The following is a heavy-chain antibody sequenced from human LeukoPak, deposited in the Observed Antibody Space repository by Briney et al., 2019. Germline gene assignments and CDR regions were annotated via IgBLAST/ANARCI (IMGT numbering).Heavy chain of an antibody. CDR2: INHSGST. J-gene: IGHJ3*02. D-gene: IGHD2-21*01. Sequence: PSETLSLTCAVYGGSLSGYYWSWIRQPPGKGLEWIGEINHSGSTNYNPSLKSRVTISLDTSKNQFSLRLTSVTAADTAMYYCARHCAGACSHAFDIWGQGTMVTVS. CDR1: GGSLSGYY. V-gene: IGHV4-34*01. CDR3: ARHCAGACSHAFDI.